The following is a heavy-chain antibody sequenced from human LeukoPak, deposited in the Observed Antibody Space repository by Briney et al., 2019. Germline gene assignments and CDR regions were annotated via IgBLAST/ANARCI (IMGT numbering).Heavy chain of an antibody. CDR3: ARRWPHSSGYYLFDY. CDR2: IIPIFGAT. D-gene: IGHD3-22*01. J-gene: IGHJ4*02. V-gene: IGHV1-69*05. CDR1: GGTFSSHG. Sequence: SVKVSCKASGGTFSSHGFSWVRQAPGQGLEWMGGIIPIFGATNYAPKFQGRVTITTDDSTGTGYMELSSLRSDDTAVYYCARRWPHSSGYYLFDYWGQGTLVTVS.